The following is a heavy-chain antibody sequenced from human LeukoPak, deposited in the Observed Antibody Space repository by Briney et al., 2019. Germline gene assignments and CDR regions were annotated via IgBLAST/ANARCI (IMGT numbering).Heavy chain of an antibody. CDR3: ARGKTSQNIVTRKTYNWFDP. D-gene: IGHD2/OR15-2a*01. CDR2: ISSSSDYI. V-gene: IGHV3-21*01. CDR1: GFTFSGYS. J-gene: IGHJ5*02. Sequence: PGGSLRLSCTASGFTFSGYSMNWVRQAPGKGLEWVSSISSSSDYIYYADSVKGRFTISRDNAKNSLYLQMKSLRAEDTAMYYCARGKTSQNIVTRKTYNWFDPWGQGTLVTVSS.